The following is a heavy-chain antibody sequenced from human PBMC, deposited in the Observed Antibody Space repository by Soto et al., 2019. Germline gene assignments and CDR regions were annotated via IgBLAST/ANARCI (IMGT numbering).Heavy chain of an antibody. Sequence: LGESLKISCKGSGYSFPSYWIGWVRQMPGKGLEWMGRIDPSDSYTNYSPSFQGHVTISADKSISTAYLQWSSLKASDTAMYYCAAHSSNGGYNKKPYYYYGMDVWGQGTTVTGSS. CDR3: AAHSSNGGYNKKPYYYYGMDV. CDR2: IDPSDSYT. J-gene: IGHJ6*01. D-gene: IGHD4-17*01. V-gene: IGHV5-10-1*01. CDR1: GYSFPSYW.